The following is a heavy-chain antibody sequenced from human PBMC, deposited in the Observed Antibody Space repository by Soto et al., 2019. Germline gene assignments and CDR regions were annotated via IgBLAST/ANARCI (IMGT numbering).Heavy chain of an antibody. CDR2: IYYSGST. Sequence: SETLSLTCTVSGGSISSYYWSWIRQPPGKGLEWIGYIYYSGSTNYNPSLKSRVTISVDTSKNQFSLKLNSVTAADTAVYYCASLGGAHYYGMDVWGQATTVNVSS. CDR1: GGSISSYY. J-gene: IGHJ6*02. D-gene: IGHD3-16*01. V-gene: IGHV4-59*01. CDR3: ASLGGAHYYGMDV.